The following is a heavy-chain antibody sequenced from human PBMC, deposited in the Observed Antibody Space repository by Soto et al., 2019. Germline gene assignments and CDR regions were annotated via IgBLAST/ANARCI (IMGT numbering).Heavy chain of an antibody. CDR1: GFTFSTYA. Sequence: EVQLLESGGGLVQPGGSLRLSCVASGFTFSTYAMSWVRQAPGKGLEWVSGISGSDDTTYYADSVKGRFTVSRDSSKKTLYLQMNSLRAEDTAVYYCAKGVGARRYYFDCWGQGTLVTVSS. D-gene: IGHD1-26*01. CDR3: AKGVGARRYYFDC. V-gene: IGHV3-23*01. J-gene: IGHJ4*02. CDR2: ISGSDDTT.